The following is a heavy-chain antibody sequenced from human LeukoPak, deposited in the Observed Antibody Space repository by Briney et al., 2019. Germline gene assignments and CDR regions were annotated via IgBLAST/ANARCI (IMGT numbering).Heavy chain of an antibody. CDR1: GFTFSSYS. Sequence: PGGSLRLSCAASGFTFSSYSMNWVRQAPGKGLEWVANIKQDGSEKYYVDSVKGRFTISRDNAKNSLYLQMNSLRAEDTAVYYCAREIDRLAFDIWGQGTMVTVSS. J-gene: IGHJ3*02. CDR2: IKQDGSEK. CDR3: AREIDRLAFDI. V-gene: IGHV3-7*03. D-gene: IGHD1-14*01.